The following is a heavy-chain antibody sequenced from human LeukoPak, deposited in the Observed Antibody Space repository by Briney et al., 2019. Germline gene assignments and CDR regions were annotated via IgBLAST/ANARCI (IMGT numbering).Heavy chain of an antibody. Sequence: SVKVSCKASGGTLSSYAISWVRQAPGQGLEWMGRIIPILGIANYAQKFQGRVTITADKSTSTAYMELSSMRSEDTAVYYCARDPDHPSQPFDYWGQGTLVTVSS. CDR2: IIPILGIA. J-gene: IGHJ4*02. V-gene: IGHV1-69*04. CDR1: GGTLSSYA. CDR3: ARDPDHPSQPFDY.